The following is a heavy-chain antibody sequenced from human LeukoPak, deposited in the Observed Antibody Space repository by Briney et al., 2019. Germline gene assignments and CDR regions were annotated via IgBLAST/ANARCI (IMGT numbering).Heavy chain of an antibody. V-gene: IGHV1-2*02. J-gene: IGHJ4*02. Sequence: ASVKVSCKASGYTFTGYYMHWVRQAPGQGLEWMGWINPDTGGTSYARRFQGRVTMTRDTSISTAYMELSRLTSDDTAVYYCARGGEVCSSTSCYRGHEYWGQGTLVTVSS. CDR1: GYTFTGYY. CDR3: ARGGEVCSSTSCYRGHEY. CDR2: INPDTGGT. D-gene: IGHD2-2*01.